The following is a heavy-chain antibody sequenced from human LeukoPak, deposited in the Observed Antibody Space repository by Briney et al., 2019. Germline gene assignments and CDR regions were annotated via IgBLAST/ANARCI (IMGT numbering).Heavy chain of an antibody. CDR1: GFTFDDYA. CDR2: INWDASST. J-gene: IGHJ3*02. D-gene: IGHD3-9*01. Sequence: GGSLRLSCAASGFTFDDYAMHWVRQAPGKGLEWVSLINWDASSTYYADSVKGRFTISRDNAKNSLYLQMNSLRAEDTAVYYCARDRALRYFDWSDAFDIWGQGTMVTVSS. V-gene: IGHV3-43D*03. CDR3: ARDRALRYFDWSDAFDI.